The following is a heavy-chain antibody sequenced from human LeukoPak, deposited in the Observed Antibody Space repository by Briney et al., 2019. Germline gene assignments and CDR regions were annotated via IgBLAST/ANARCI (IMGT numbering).Heavy chain of an antibody. CDR3: ASCPSSWTYYYYYYMDV. CDR1: GGSINSYY. V-gene: IGHV4-59*12. CDR2: IYYSGST. J-gene: IGHJ6*03. Sequence: PSETLSLTCTVSGGSINSYYWSWIRQPPGKGLGWIGYIYYSGSTNYNPSLKSRVTISVDTSKNQFSLKLSSVTAADTAVYYCASCPSSWTYYYYYYMDVWGKGTTVTVSS. D-gene: IGHD6-13*01.